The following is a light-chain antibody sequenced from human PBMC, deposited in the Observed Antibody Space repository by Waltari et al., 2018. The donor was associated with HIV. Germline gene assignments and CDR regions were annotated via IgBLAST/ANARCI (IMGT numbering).Light chain of an antibody. V-gene: IGLV3-25*03. CDR2: KDN. CDR3: QSADSSGTYWV. Sequence: SYELTQPPSVSVSPGQTARIICSGEALPKQYAFWYQQKPGQAPVWVIYKDNEKPSGIPERFSGSSAGTTVTLTISGFQADDEADYYCQSADSSGTYWVFGGGTKLTVL. J-gene: IGLJ3*02. CDR1: ALPKQY.